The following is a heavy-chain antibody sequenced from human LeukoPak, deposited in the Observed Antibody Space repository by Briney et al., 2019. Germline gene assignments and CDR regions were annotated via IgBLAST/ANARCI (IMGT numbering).Heavy chain of an antibody. V-gene: IGHV3-11*05. Sequence: AGGSLRLSCAASGFTFSDFYMSWIRQAPGKGLEWISYISSSGSSTNYADSVKGRFTISRDNAKNSLYLQMNNLRAEDTAAYYCARDLIHRSGEADYWGQGTLVTVSS. CDR1: GFTFSDFY. D-gene: IGHD3-22*01. CDR3: ARDLIHRSGEADY. J-gene: IGHJ4*02. CDR2: ISSSGSST.